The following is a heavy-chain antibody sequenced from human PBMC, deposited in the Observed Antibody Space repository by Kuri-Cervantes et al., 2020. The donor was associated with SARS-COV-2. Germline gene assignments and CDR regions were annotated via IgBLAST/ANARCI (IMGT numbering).Heavy chain of an antibody. Sequence: GGSLRLSCAASGFTFSSYAMSWVRQAPGKGLEWVSAISGSGGSTYYADSVKGRFTISRDNSKNTLYLQMNSLRAEDTALYYCASDNSGSHFREGGGFDYWGQGTLVTVSS. CDR1: GFTFSSYA. V-gene: IGHV3-23*01. J-gene: IGHJ4*02. CDR2: ISGSGGST. D-gene: IGHD1-26*01. CDR3: ASDNSGSHFREGGGFDY.